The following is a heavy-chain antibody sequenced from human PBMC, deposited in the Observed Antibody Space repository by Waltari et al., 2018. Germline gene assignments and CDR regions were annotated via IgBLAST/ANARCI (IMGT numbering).Heavy chain of an antibody. D-gene: IGHD3-9*01. V-gene: IGHV3-15*01. CDR1: GFTLSKAW. J-gene: IGHJ4*02. CDR2: IKNKDDDGTT. Sequence: EVQLVESGGGLVKPGGSLRLSCAVSGFTLSKAWMSWVRQAPGKGLEWVGRIKNKDDDGTTEYGAPVKGRFTISGDDSENTLYLQMNSLKTEDTAVYYCATLGNPGYFKYWGQGTLVTVSS. CDR3: ATLGNPGYFKY.